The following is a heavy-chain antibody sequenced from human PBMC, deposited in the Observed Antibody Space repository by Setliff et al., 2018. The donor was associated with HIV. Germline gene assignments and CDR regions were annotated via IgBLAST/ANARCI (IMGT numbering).Heavy chain of an antibody. CDR3: ARVAWYYSFWSGLGDAFDI. Sequence: ASVKVSCKASGYTFTSYGISWVRQAPGQGLEWMGWISAYSGNTNYAQKLQGRVTMTTDASTSTAYMELRSLRSDDTAVYYCARVAWYYSFWSGLGDAFDIWGQGTMVTVS. V-gene: IGHV1-18*01. J-gene: IGHJ3*02. CDR1: GYTFTSYG. CDR2: ISAYSGNT. D-gene: IGHD3-3*01.